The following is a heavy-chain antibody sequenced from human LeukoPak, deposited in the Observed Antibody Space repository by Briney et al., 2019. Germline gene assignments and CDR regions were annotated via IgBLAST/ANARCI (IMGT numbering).Heavy chain of an antibody. V-gene: IGHV3-7*01. CDR2: IRQDGGEG. CDR3: ARGGVRGVVLDY. CDR1: GFMFSSYW. D-gene: IGHD3-10*01. J-gene: IGHJ4*02. Sequence: GGSLRLSCAASGFMFSSYWMTWVRQAPGKGLEWVANIRQDGGEGYYVDSVKGRFTVSRDNARNSLYLQMNSLRDEDTAVYYCARGGVRGVVLDYWGQGTLVTVSS.